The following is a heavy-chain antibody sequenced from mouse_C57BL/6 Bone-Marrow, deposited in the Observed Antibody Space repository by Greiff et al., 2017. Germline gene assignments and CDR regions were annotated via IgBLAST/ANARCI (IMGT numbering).Heavy chain of an antibody. Sequence: QVQLQQPGAELVKPGASVKMSCKASGYTFTSYWITWVKQRPGQGLEWIGDIYPTSGRTNYNEKFKSKARLTVDTSSNTAYMQLSSLTSEDSAVFFCASSGPLERSFDYWGQGTTLTVSS. D-gene: IGHD3-1*01. CDR3: ASSGPLERSFDY. CDR2: IYPTSGRT. J-gene: IGHJ2*01. CDR1: GYTFTSYW. V-gene: IGHV1-55*01.